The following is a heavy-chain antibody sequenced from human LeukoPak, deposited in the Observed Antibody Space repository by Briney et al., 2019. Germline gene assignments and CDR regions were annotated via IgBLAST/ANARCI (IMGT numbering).Heavy chain of an antibody. V-gene: IGHV4-39*01. CDR2: IYYSGST. CDR1: GGSISSNRNY. D-gene: IGHD4-17*01. J-gene: IGHJ5*02. Sequence: SETLSLTCSVSGGSISSNRNYWGWIRQPPGKGLEWIGTIYYSGSTYYNPSLKSRVTISVDTSKNQFSLKLSSVTAADTAVYYCARGLTVTTLDWFDPWGQGTLVTVSS. CDR3: ARGLTVTTLDWFDP.